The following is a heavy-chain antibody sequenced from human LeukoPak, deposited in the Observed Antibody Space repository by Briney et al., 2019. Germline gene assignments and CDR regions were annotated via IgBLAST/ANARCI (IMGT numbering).Heavy chain of an antibody. J-gene: IGHJ6*02. Sequence: WASVKVSCKASGYTFTSYYMHWVRQAPGQGLEWMGIINPSGGSTSYAQKFQGRVTMTRDTSTSTVYMELSSLRSEDTAVYYCARDSERGQYYYGMDVWGQGTTVTVSS. CDR1: GYTFTSYY. CDR2: INPSGGST. D-gene: IGHD1-1*01. V-gene: IGHV1-46*01. CDR3: ARDSERGQYYYGMDV.